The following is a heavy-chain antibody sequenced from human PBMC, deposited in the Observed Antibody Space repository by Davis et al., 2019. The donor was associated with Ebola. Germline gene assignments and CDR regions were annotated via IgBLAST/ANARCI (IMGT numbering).Heavy chain of an antibody. CDR2: IYSGGST. D-gene: IGHD5-24*01. J-gene: IGHJ6*02. V-gene: IGHV3-66*01. CDR3: ARGEMATIYYYYGMDV. Sequence: ETLSLTCTVSGGSISSSSYYWGWIRQAPGKGLEWVSVIYSGGSTYYADSVKGRFTISRDNSKNTLYLQMNSLRAEDTAVYYCARGEMATIYYYYGMDVWGQGTTVTVSS. CDR1: GGSISSSSYY.